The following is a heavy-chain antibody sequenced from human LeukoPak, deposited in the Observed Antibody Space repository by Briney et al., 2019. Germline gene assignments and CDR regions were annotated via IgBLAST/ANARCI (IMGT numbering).Heavy chain of an antibody. CDR3: ARGIHQYDFWSGYYAQFVY. J-gene: IGHJ4*02. V-gene: IGHV3-74*01. CDR1: GSTFSSYW. Sequence: GGSLRLSCAASGSTFSSYWMHWVRQAPGKGLVWVSRINTDGSSTSYADSVKGRFTISRDNAKNTLYLQMNSLRAEDTAVYYCARGIHQYDFWSGYYAQFVYWGQGTLVTVSS. D-gene: IGHD3-3*01. CDR2: INTDGSST.